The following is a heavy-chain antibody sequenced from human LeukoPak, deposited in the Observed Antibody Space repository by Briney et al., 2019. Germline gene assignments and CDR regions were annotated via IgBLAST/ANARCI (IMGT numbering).Heavy chain of an antibody. D-gene: IGHD3-10*01. J-gene: IGHJ4*02. CDR3: ARRKGGGLVRMTMVRGVIDY. CDR2: MNPNSGNT. V-gene: IGHV1-8*01. Sequence: ASVTVSCKASGYTFTSYDINWVRQAAGPGLEGMGWMNPNSGNTGYAQKFQGRVTMTRNTSISTAYMELSSLRSEDTAVYYCARRKGGGLVRMTMVRGVIDYWGQGTLVTVSS. CDR1: GYTFTSYD.